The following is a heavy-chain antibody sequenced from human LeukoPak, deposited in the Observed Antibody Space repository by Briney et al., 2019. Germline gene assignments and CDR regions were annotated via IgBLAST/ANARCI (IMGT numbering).Heavy chain of an antibody. CDR1: GYTFTGYY. V-gene: IGHV1-2*02. CDR3: ARKGVSDY. D-gene: IGHD2-8*01. CDR2: INPNSGDT. J-gene: IGHJ4*02. Sequence: GAPVTVSCKASGYTFTGYYVNWVRQAPGQGLEWMGWINPNSGDTNYAQKFQGRVTMTRDTSISTAYMELSRLTSDDTAVYYCARKGVSDYWGQGTLVTVSS.